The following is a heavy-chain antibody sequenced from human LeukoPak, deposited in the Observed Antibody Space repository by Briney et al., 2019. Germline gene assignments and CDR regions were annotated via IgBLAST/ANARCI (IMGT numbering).Heavy chain of an antibody. J-gene: IGHJ4*02. CDR3: ARDQYYHDSSGYSFDY. D-gene: IGHD3-22*01. CDR1: GSTFSSYA. Sequence: GGSLRLSCAASGSTFSSYAMHWVRQAPGKGLEWVAVISYDGSNKYYADSVKGRFTISRDNSKNTLYLQMNSLRAEDTAVYYCARDQYYHDSSGYSFDYWGQGTLVTVSS. V-gene: IGHV3-30-3*01. CDR2: ISYDGSNK.